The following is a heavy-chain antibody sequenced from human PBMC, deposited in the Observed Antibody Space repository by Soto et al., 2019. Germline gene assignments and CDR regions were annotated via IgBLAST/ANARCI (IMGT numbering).Heavy chain of an antibody. CDR2: INHSGST. Sequence: QVQLQQWGAGLLKPSETLSLTCAVYGGSFSGYYWSWIRQPPGKGLEWIGEINHSGSTNYNPSLKSRVTISVDTSKNQFSLKLSSVTAADTAVYYCARGGVTTMVRGVRFDYWGQGTLVTVSS. D-gene: IGHD3-10*01. V-gene: IGHV4-34*01. CDR3: ARGGVTTMVRGVRFDY. CDR1: GGSFSGYY. J-gene: IGHJ4*02.